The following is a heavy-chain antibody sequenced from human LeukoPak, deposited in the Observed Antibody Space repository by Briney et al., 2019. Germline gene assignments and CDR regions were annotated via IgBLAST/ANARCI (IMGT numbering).Heavy chain of an antibody. J-gene: IGHJ5*02. CDR1: GGSISSGYY. Sequence: SETLSLTCTVSGGSISSGYYWGWIQQPPGKGLEWIGEIYQSGSTNYNPSLKSRVTISVDKSKNQFSLKLSSVTAADTAVYYCARDTDYDSAWGQGTLVTVSS. V-gene: IGHV4-38-2*02. CDR2: IYQSGST. D-gene: IGHD3-22*01. CDR3: ARDTDYDSA.